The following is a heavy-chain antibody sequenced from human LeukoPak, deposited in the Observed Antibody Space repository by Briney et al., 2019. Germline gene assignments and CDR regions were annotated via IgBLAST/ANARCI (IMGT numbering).Heavy chain of an antibody. J-gene: IGHJ6*02. Sequence: SETLSLTCTVSGGSISSGGYDWSWIRQHPGKGLEWIGYIYYSGSTYYNPSLKSRVTISVDTSKNQFSLKLSSVTAADTAVYYCARASPSPFTIFGVVITTSMDVWGQGTTVTVSS. CDR3: ARASPSPFTIFGVVITTSMDV. V-gene: IGHV4-31*03. CDR1: GGSISSGGYD. D-gene: IGHD3-3*01. CDR2: IYYSGST.